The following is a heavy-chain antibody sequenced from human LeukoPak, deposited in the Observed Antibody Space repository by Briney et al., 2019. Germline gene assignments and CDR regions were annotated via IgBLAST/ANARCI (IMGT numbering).Heavy chain of an antibody. J-gene: IGHJ4*02. CDR1: AYSISSGYY. V-gene: IGHV4-38-2*01. Sequence: SETLSLTCAVSAYSISSGYYWGWIRQPPGKGLERIGSMFHSGSTYYNPSLKSRVTISVDKSKNHFSLKLSSVTAADTAVYYCARSLSRGYSGFRVSPCDYWGQGTLVTVSS. CDR2: MFHSGST. D-gene: IGHD5-12*01. CDR3: ARSLSRGYSGFRVSPCDY.